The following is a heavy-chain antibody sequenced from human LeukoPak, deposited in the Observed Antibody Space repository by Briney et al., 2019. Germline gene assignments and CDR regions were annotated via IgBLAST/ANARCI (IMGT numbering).Heavy chain of an antibody. CDR2: IRYDGSNK. CDR3: ARSSSGYYSCFDY. V-gene: IGHV3-30*02. Sequence: GGSLRLSCAASGFIFNSYGMHWVRQAPGKGLEWVAFIRYDGSNKYYADSVKGRFTISRDNSKNTLYLQMNSLRAEDTAVYYCARSSSGYYSCFDYWGQGTLVTVSS. J-gene: IGHJ4*02. CDR1: GFIFNSYG. D-gene: IGHD3-22*01.